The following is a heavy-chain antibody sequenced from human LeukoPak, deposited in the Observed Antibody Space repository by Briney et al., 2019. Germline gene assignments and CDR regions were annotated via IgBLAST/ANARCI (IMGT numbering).Heavy chain of an antibody. V-gene: IGHV3-74*01. J-gene: IGHJ4*02. CDR3: AKRTDYSGSYYFDY. CDR2: ISSDGSTT. D-gene: IGHD1-26*01. Sequence: PGGSLRLSCVASGFTFSGFWMHWVRQPPGKGLAWVSRISSDGSTTTYADSVKGRFTISRDNAKNTLYLQMNSLRAEDTAVYYCAKRTDYSGSYYFDYWGQGTLVTVSS. CDR1: GFTFSGFW.